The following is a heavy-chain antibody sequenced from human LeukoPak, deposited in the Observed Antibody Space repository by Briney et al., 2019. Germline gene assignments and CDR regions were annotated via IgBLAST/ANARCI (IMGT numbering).Heavy chain of an antibody. Sequence: SETLSLTCTVSGGSISGSYWSWIRQPPGKGLEWIAYMYNSGSTNYNPSLKSRVTISIDTSKNQFSLKLSSLTAADTAIYYCARGPESYDDYVYWGQGILVTVSS. J-gene: IGHJ4*02. CDR1: GGSISGSY. CDR3: ARGPESYDDYVY. V-gene: IGHV4-59*01. D-gene: IGHD4-17*01. CDR2: MYNSGST.